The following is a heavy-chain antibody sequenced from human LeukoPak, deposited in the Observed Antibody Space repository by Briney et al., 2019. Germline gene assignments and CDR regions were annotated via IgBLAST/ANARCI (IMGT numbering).Heavy chain of an antibody. Sequence: GGSLRLSCVASGFTFSHYWMTWVRQAPGKGLEWVANINQEGSEKNYVDSVKGRFTISRDNAKNSLYLQMSSLRAEDTAVYYCAVNLPFDYWGQGTLVTVSS. J-gene: IGHJ4*02. V-gene: IGHV3-7*01. CDR1: GFTFSHYW. CDR2: INQEGSEK. CDR3: AVNLPFDY.